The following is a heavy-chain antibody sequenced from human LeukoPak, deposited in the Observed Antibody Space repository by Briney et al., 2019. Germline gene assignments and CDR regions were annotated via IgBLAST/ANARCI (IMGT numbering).Heavy chain of an antibody. J-gene: IGHJ4*02. CDR3: ASRDIVVVPAAIVY. CDR1: GFIFSSYS. V-gene: IGHV3-23*01. D-gene: IGHD2-2*02. Sequence: GGSLRLSCAASGFIFSSYSMSWVRQAPGKGLEWVSVISGSGGSTYYADSVKGRFTISRDNSKNTLYLQMNSLRAEDTAVYYCASRDIVVVPAAIVYWGQGTLVTVSS. CDR2: ISGSGGST.